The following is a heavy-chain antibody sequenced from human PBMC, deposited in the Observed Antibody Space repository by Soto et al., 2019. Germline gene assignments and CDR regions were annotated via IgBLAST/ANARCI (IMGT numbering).Heavy chain of an antibody. CDR3: ARTRSAWSDFHYYSLDV. V-gene: IGHV3-74*01. CDR1: QFSFSSYW. Sequence: PGGSLRLSCAASQFSFSSYWMHWVRQVPGKGPAWVSRINHDSTKTYYADSVKGRFTISRDNSNSALYVQMNSLTGEDTAVYYCARTRSAWSDFHYYSLDVWGQGTLVTVSS. CDR2: INHDSTKT. J-gene: IGHJ4*02. D-gene: IGHD1-26*01.